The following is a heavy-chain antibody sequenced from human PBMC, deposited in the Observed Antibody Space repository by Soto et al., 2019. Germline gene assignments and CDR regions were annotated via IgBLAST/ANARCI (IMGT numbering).Heavy chain of an antibody. Sequence: GGSLRLSCAASGFTFSSYGMHWVRQAPGKGLEWVAVISYDGSNKYYADSVKGRFTISRDNSKNTLYLQMNSLRAEDTAVYYCAFTYAYGSGSYYYYYYMDVWGKGTTVTVSS. V-gene: IGHV3-30*03. J-gene: IGHJ6*03. CDR3: AFTYAYGSGSYYYYYYMDV. CDR1: GFTFSSYG. CDR2: ISYDGSNK. D-gene: IGHD3-10*01.